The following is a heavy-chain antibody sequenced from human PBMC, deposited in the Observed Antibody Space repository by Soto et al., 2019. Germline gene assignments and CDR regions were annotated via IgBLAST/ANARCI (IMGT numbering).Heavy chain of an antibody. CDR3: STIGTFVPYSYDSSPYTFANWFDP. D-gene: IGHD3-22*01. CDR2: IYHGGST. V-gene: IGHV4-38-2*01. J-gene: IGHJ5*02. CDR1: GYPISSGYY. Sequence: ETLSLTCDVSGYPISSGYYWGWLRQPPGKVLEWIGSIYHGGSTYYNPSINSLATFSIVMRNTHVSLILNSVTAANKAVYCYSTIGTFVPYSYDSSPYTFANWFDPCCQGTLFTVS.